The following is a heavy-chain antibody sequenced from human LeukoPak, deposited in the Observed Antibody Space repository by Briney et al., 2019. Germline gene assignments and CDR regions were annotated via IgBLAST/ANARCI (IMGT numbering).Heavy chain of an antibody. D-gene: IGHD5-18*01. V-gene: IGHV4-59*01. CDR1: GGSISTYY. J-gene: IGHJ4*02. CDR2: ISYIGNT. CDR3: ARSTVDTAMVLGY. Sequence: SETLPLTCTVSGGSISTYYWSWIRQPPGKGLEWIGYISYIGNTKYNPSLKSRVTISIDTSKNQLSLKLSSVTAADTAVYYCARSTVDTAMVLGYWGQGTLITVSS.